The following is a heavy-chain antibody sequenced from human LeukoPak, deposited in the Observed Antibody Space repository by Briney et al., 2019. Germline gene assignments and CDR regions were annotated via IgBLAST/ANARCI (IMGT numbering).Heavy chain of an antibody. V-gene: IGHV3-23*01. CDR3: AKDGMGCSSTSCQGLWFDP. CDR2: ISGSGGST. CDR1: GFTFSSYA. D-gene: IGHD2-2*01. J-gene: IGHJ5*02. Sequence: GGSLRLSCAASGFTFSSYAMSWVRQAPGEGLEWVSAISGSGGSTYYADSVKGRFTISRDNSKNTRYLQMNSLRAEDTAVYYCAKDGMGCSSTSCQGLWFDPWGQGTLVTVSS.